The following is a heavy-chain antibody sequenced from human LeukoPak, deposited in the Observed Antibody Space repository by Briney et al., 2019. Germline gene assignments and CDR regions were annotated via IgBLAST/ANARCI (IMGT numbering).Heavy chain of an antibody. CDR1: GFTFSRYG. J-gene: IGHJ4*02. D-gene: IGHD3-10*01. CDR2: ISYDGSNK. V-gene: IGHV3-30*18. Sequence: GGSLRLSCAASGFTFSRYGMHWVRQASGKGLEWVALISYDGSNKYYADSVKGRFTISRDNSKNTLFLQMSSLRAEDSAVYYCAKRGGYETMAAFDYWGQGTLVTVSS. CDR3: AKRGGYETMAAFDY.